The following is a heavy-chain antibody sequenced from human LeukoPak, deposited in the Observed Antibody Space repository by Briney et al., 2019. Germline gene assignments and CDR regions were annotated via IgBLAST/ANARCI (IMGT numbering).Heavy chain of an antibody. J-gene: IGHJ5*02. V-gene: IGHV3-30*18. CDR2: ISYDGSNK. Sequence: GRPLRLSCAASGFTFSSYGMHWVRQAPGKGLEWVAVISYDGSNKYYADSVKGRFTISRDNSKNTLYLQMNSLRAEDTAVYYCAKGTAYYDILTGYYYNWFDPWGQGTLVTVSS. CDR3: AKGTAYYDILTGYYYNWFDP. CDR1: GFTFSSYG. D-gene: IGHD3-9*01.